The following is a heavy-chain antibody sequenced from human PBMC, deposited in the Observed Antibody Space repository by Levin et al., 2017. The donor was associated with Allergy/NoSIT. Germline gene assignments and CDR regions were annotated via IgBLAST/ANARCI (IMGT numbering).Heavy chain of an antibody. Sequence: GASVKVSCKASGGTFSSYAISWVRQAPGQGLEWMGGIIPIFGTANYAQKFQGRVTITADESTSTAYMELSSLRSEDTAVYYCARIEYSTVVQSYYYYGMDVWGQGTTVTVSS. CDR1: GGTFSSYA. J-gene: IGHJ6*02. CDR3: ARIEYSTVVQSYYYYGMDV. D-gene: IGHD4-23*01. V-gene: IGHV1-69*13. CDR2: IIPIFGTA.